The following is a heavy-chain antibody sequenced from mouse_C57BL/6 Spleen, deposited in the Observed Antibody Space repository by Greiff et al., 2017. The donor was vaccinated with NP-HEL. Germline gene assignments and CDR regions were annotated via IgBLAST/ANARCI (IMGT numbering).Heavy chain of an antibody. CDR1: GFTFSDYG. CDR2: ISSGSSTI. Sequence: EVKLVESGGGLVKPGGSLKLSCAASGFTFSDYGMHWVRQAPEKGLEWVAYISSGSSTIYYADTVKGRFTISRDNAKNTLFLQMTSLRSEDTAMYYFASFYYYGRYFDVWGTGTTVTVSS. D-gene: IGHD1-1*01. CDR3: ASFYYYGRYFDV. J-gene: IGHJ1*03. V-gene: IGHV5-17*01.